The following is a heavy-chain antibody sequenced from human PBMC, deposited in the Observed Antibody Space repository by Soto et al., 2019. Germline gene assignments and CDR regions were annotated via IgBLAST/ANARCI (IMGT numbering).Heavy chain of an antibody. V-gene: IGHV4-31*03. CDR2: IYYNGDT. J-gene: IGHJ6*02. D-gene: IGHD6-6*01. CDR1: GGSMNSGGYY. CDR3: ARRGGSSSGCYYYAMDV. Sequence: SETLSLTCSVSGGSMNSGGYYWSWIRQHPGKGLEWIGYIYYNGDTYYNPSLKSRVTISVDTSKNQFSLNLTSVTAADTAVYYCARRGGSSSGCYYYAMDVWGQGTTVTVSS.